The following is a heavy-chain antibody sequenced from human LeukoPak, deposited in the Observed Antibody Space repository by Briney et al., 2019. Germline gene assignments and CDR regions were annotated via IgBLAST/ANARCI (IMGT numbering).Heavy chain of an antibody. D-gene: IGHD3-22*01. J-gene: IGHJ5*02. CDR2: ISGSGGST. CDR3: ARDLGAYYDSSDNWFDP. V-gene: IGHV3-23*01. CDR1: GFTFSRYG. Sequence: GGTLRLSCAASGFTFSRYGMSWVRQAPGKGLEWVSAISGSGGSTYYADSVKGRFTISRDNSKNTLYLQMNSLRAEDTALYYCARDLGAYYDSSDNWFDPWGQGTLVTVSS.